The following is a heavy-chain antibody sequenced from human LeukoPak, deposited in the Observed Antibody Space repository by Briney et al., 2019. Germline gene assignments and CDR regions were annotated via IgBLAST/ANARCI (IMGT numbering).Heavy chain of an antibody. J-gene: IGHJ3*02. CDR3: TRGYCSSTSCYDAFDI. D-gene: IGHD2-2*01. CDR1: GGTFSSYA. CDR2: IIPIFGTA. Sequence: SVKVSCKASGGTFSSYAISWVRQAPGQGLEWMGGIIPIFGTANYAQKFQGRVTITADESTSTAYMELSSLRSEDTAVYYCTRGYCSSTSCYDAFDIWGQGTMVTVSS. V-gene: IGHV1-69*01.